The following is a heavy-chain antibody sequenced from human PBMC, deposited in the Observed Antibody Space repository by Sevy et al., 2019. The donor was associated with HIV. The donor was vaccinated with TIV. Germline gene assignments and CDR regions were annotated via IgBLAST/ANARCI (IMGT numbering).Heavy chain of an antibody. V-gene: IGHV3-30*04. CDR2: ISYDGSNK. CDR1: GFTFSSYA. D-gene: IGHD3-10*01. J-gene: IGHJ6*02. Sequence: GGSLRLSCAASGFTFSSYAMHWVRQAPGKGLEWVAVISYDGSNKYYADSVKGRFTISRDNSKNTLYLQMNSLRAEDTAVYYCARSIDGSGSYYTAYYYGMDVWGQRTTVTVSS. CDR3: ARSIDGSGSYYTAYYYGMDV.